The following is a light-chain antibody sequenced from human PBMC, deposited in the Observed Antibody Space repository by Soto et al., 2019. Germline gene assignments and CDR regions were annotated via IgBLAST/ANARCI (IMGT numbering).Light chain of an antibody. CDR1: QDINSY. V-gene: IGKV1-9*01. Sequence: DIQLTQSPSFLSAAIGDRVTINCRASQDINSYVAWFQQKPGTAPKLLLYAASTLQSGVPSRFSGSVSGTEFTLTISSLQPEDFATYYCQQLKSYPLTFGGGTKVEI. CDR2: AAS. CDR3: QQLKSYPLT. J-gene: IGKJ4*01.